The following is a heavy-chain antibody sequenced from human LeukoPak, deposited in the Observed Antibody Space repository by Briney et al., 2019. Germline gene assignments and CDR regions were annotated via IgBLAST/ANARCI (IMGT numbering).Heavy chain of an antibody. J-gene: IGHJ4*02. CDR2: INHSGST. CDR1: GGSFSGYY. D-gene: IGHD3-10*01. Sequence: SETLSLTCAVYGGSFSGYYWSWIRQPPGKGLEWIGEINHSGSTNYNPSLKSRVTISVDTSKNQFSLKLSSVTAADTAVYYCARHDQLRYYGSGSYPDYWGQGTLVTVSS. V-gene: IGHV4-34*01. CDR3: ARHDQLRYYGSGSYPDY.